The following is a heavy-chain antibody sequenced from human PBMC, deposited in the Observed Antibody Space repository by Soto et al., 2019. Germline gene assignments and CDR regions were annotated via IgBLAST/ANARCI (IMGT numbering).Heavy chain of an antibody. Sequence: QVQLQQWGAGLLKPSETLSLTCAVYGGSFSGYYWSWIRQPPGKGLEWIGEINNSGSTNYNPSLKSRVTISVDTSKNQFSLKLSSVTAADTAVYYCARGRNGDLRSYYYYYMDVWGKGTTVTVSS. CDR2: INNSGST. CDR3: ARGRNGDLRSYYYYYMDV. V-gene: IGHV4-34*01. J-gene: IGHJ6*03. D-gene: IGHD4-17*01. CDR1: GGSFSGYY.